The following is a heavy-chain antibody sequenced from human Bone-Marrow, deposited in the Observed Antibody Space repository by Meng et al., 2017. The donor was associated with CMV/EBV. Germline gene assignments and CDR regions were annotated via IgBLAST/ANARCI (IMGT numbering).Heavy chain of an antibody. CDR2: ISPILGIA. CDR3: ARGYYDSSGYYPWDY. D-gene: IGHD3-22*01. J-gene: IGHJ4*02. Sequence: SGGTCSSYTISWVRQAPGQGLEWMGRISPILGIANYAQKFQGRVTIAADKSTSTASMELSSLRSEDTAVYYCARGYYDSSGYYPWDYWGQGTLVTVSS. V-gene: IGHV1-69*02. CDR1: GGTCSSYT.